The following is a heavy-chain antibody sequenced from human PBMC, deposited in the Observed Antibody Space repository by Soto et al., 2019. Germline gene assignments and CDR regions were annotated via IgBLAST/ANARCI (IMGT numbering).Heavy chain of an antibody. J-gene: IGHJ4*02. CDR2: ISGSGGST. V-gene: IGHV3-23*01. CDR3: AKVRYYDYIWGSYPYY. D-gene: IGHD3-16*01. CDR1: GFTFSSYA. Sequence: VQLLESGGGLVQPGGSLRLSCAASGFTFSSYAMSWVRQAPGKGLEWVSAISGSGGSTYYADSVKGRFTISRDNSKNTLYLQMNSLRAEDTAVYYCAKVRYYDYIWGSYPYYWGQGTLVTVSS.